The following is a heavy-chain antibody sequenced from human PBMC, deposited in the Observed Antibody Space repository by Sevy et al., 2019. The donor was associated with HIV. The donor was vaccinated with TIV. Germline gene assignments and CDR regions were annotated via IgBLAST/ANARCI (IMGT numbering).Heavy chain of an antibody. CDR3: ASSSGDYIWGSYRAWYYYGIDV. CDR2: IYYSGST. J-gene: IGHJ6*02. CDR1: GGSVSSGSYY. V-gene: IGHV4-61*01. D-gene: IGHD3-16*02. Sequence: SDTLSLTCTVSGGSVSSGSYYWSWIRQPPGKGLEWIGYIYYSGSTNYNPSLKSRVTISVDTSKNQFSLKLSSVTAADTAVYYCASSSGDYIWGSYRAWYYYGIDVWGQGTTVTVSS.